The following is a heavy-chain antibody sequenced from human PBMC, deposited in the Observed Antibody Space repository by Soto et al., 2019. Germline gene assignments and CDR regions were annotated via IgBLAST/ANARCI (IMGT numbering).Heavy chain of an antibody. CDR3: ARGISGSPGALDEIPDY. V-gene: IGHV3-21*01. D-gene: IGHD1-26*01. CDR2: ISISRSNI. CDR1: GFTFDSNG. Sequence: PGGSLRLSCAASGFTFDSNGMDCVRQTPAKGLEWLASISISRSNIYYADSVKGRFTISTDNAKNSLYLQMNSLRAEDTAVYYCARGISGSPGALDEIPDYWGQGTLVTVSS. J-gene: IGHJ4*02.